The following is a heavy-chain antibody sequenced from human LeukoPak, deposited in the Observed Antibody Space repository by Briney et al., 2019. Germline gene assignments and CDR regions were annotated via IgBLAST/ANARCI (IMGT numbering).Heavy chain of an antibody. V-gene: IGHV4-59*08. D-gene: IGHD5-24*01. Sequence: SGTLSLTCTISGGSISSYYWSWIRQPPGKGLEWIGYIAYSGYTNYNPSLKSRVTISADTSKNQFSLKLSSVTAADTAVYYCARSRDGYNHDYWGQGTLVTVSS. CDR2: IAYSGYT. CDR1: GGSISSYY. CDR3: ARSRDGYNHDY. J-gene: IGHJ4*02.